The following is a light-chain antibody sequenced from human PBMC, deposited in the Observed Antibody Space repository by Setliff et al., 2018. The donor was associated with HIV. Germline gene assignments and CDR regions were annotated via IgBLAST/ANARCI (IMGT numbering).Light chain of an antibody. V-gene: IGLV2-14*01. CDR1: SSDVGGFDF. CDR3: SSYSYSTTLV. Sequence: QSALTQPASVSGSPGQSITISCTGTSSDVGGFDFVSWYQQHSGKAPKLIIYGVNKRPSGVSDRFSGSKSANTASLTISGLQAEDEADYFCSSYSYSTTLVFGGGTKVTVL. CDR2: GVN. J-gene: IGLJ2*01.